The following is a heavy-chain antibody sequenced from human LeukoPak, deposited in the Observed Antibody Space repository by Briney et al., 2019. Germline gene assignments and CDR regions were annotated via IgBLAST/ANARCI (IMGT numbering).Heavy chain of an antibody. D-gene: IGHD3-22*01. CDR1: GGSTSSSSYY. CDR3: ARHLVDYYDSSGYWF. CDR2: IYYSGST. J-gene: IGHJ4*02. Sequence: SETLSLTCTVSGGSTSSSSYYWGWIRQPPGKGLEWIGSIYYSGSTYYNPSLKSRVTISVDTSKNQFSLKLSSVTAADTAVYYCARHLVDYYDSSGYWFWGQGTLVTVSS. V-gene: IGHV4-39*01.